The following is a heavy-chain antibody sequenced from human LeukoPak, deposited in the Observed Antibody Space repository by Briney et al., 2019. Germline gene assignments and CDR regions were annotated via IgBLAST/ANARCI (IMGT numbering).Heavy chain of an antibody. J-gene: IGHJ4*02. V-gene: IGHV1-3*01. Sequence: ASVKVSCKASGYTFTSYAMHWVRQAPGQRLEWMGWINAGNGNTKYSQKFQGRVTMTTDTSTSTAYMELRSLRSDDTAVYYCARVHPRLAYCGGDCYSGYFDYWGQGTLVTVSS. CDR3: ARVHPRLAYCGGDCYSGYFDY. D-gene: IGHD2-21*01. CDR2: INAGNGNT. CDR1: GYTFTSYA.